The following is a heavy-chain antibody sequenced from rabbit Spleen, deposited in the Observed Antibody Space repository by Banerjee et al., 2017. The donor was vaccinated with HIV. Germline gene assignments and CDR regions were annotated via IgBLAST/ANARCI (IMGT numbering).Heavy chain of an antibody. D-gene: IGHD8-1*01. CDR1: GVSFSGDSFSGDSY. CDR2: IDAGSSGFT. CDR3: ARDTGTSFSTYGMDL. V-gene: IGHV1S40*01. Sequence: QSLEESGGGLVKPGASLTLTCIGSGVSFSGDSFSGDSYMCWVRQAPGKGLEWIVCIDAGSSGFTYFASWAKGRFTISKTSSTTVDLQMTTLTAADTATYFCARDTGTSFSTYGMDLWGQGTLVTVS. J-gene: IGHJ6*01.